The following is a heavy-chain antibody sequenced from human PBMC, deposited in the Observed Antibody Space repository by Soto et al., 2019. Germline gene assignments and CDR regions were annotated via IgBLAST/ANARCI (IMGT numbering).Heavy chain of an antibody. J-gene: IGHJ4*02. Sequence: GASVKVSCKASGYTFTGYYMHWVRQAPGQGLEWMGWINPNSGGTNYAQKFQGRVTMTRNTSISTAYMELSSLRSEDTAVYYCARDLGAAPDYWGQGTLVTVSS. V-gene: IGHV1-2*02. D-gene: IGHD6-25*01. CDR2: INPNSGGT. CDR3: ARDLGAAPDY. CDR1: GYTFTGYY.